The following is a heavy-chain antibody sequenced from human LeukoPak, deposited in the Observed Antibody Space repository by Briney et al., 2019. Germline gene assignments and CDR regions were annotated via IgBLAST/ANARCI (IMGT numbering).Heavy chain of an antibody. V-gene: IGHV3-9*01. D-gene: IGHD6-19*01. CDR1: GFTFDDYA. J-gene: IGHJ4*02. Sequence: GGSLRLSCAASGFTFDDYAMHWVRQAPGKGLEGVSGISWNSGSIGYADSVKGRFTISRDNAKNSLYLQMNSLRAEDTALYYCAKDYSSGWYVDYWGQGTLVTVSS. CDR2: ISWNSGSI. CDR3: AKDYSSGWYVDY.